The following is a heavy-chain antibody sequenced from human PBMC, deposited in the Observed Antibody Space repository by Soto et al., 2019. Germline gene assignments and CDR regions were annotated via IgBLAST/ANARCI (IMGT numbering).Heavy chain of an antibody. CDR2: IIPIFGTA. CDR1: GGTFSSYA. V-gene: IGHV1-69*13. Sequence: SVQVSCQASGGTFSSYAISWVRQAPGPGLEWMGGIIPIFGTANYAQKFQGRVTITADESTSTAYMELSSQRSEDTAVYYCASTGYCSSTSCSREYYYYYGMDVWGQGTTVTVSS. D-gene: IGHD2-2*01. J-gene: IGHJ6*02. CDR3: ASTGYCSSTSCSREYYYYYGMDV.